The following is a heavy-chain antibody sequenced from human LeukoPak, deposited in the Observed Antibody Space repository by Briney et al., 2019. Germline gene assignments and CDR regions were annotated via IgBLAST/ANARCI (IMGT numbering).Heavy chain of an antibody. CDR2: ISLNGGST. Sequence: GGSLTLSCAVSGFSFDNYGMSWVRQAPGKGMGWVSGISLNGGSTGYADSVKGRFTISRDNAKNSLYLLMNSLRAQETAVVLCTSSLYGSRTDAWGQGTLVILSA. J-gene: IGHJ5*02. D-gene: IGHD2-15*01. CDR1: GFSFDNYG. V-gene: IGHV3-20*01. CDR3: TSSLYGSRTDA.